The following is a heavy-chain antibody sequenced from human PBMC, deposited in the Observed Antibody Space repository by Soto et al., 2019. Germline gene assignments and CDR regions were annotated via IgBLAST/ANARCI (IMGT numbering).Heavy chain of an antibody. D-gene: IGHD2-2*02. V-gene: IGHV3-11*01. Sequence: QVQLVESGGGLVKPGGSLRLSCAASGFTFSDYYMSWIRQAPGKGLEWVSYISSSGSTIYYADSVKGRFTISRDNDEKTLFLQKNSRRGEDTAVYYCARVVRDQLLYSYYYYYMDVWGKGTTVTVSS. CDR3: ARVVRDQLLYSYYYYYMDV. CDR1: GFTFSDYY. J-gene: IGHJ6*03. CDR2: ISSSGSTI.